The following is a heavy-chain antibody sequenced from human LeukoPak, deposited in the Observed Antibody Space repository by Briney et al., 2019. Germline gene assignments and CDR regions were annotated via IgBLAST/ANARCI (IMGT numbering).Heavy chain of an antibody. D-gene: IGHD6-13*01. CDR3: ARLGIVPAGIAY. CDR2: INPNSGGT. CDR1: GYTFSGYY. Sequence: EASVKVSCKAFGYTFSGYYIHWVRQAPGQGLEWMGWINPNSGGTNYAQKFQGRVTMTRDTSITTAYMELSRLGYDDTALYYCARLGIVPAGIAYWGQGTLLTVSS. J-gene: IGHJ4*02. V-gene: IGHV1-2*02.